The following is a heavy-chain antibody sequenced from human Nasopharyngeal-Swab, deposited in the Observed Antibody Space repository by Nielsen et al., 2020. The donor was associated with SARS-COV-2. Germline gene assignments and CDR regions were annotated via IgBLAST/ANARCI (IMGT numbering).Heavy chain of an antibody. J-gene: IGHJ4*02. D-gene: IGHD5/OR15-5a*01. CDR3: ARITPSTHNLDY. CDR1: GESFSGHY. CDR2: ISHSGST. Sequence: GSLRLSCAVYGESFSGHYWTWIRQPPGKGLEWIGEISHSGSTTYNSSLKSRLAMSVDTSKNQFSLKLNSVTAADTAVYYCARITPSTHNLDYWGQGTLVTVSS. V-gene: IGHV4-34*01.